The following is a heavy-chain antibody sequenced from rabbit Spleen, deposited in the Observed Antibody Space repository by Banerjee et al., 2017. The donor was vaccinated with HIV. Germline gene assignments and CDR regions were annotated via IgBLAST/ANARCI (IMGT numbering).Heavy chain of an antibody. CDR3: ARDTGSSFSSYGMDL. V-gene: IGHV1S40*01. D-gene: IGHD8-1*01. J-gene: IGHJ6*01. CDR1: GFSFSSGYY. Sequence: QSLEESGGDLVKPGASLTLTCKASGFSFSSGYYMSWVRQAPGKGLEWIGCIGAGSGTTYYASWVNGRFTISSHNAQNTLYLQLRSLTVADTATYFCARDTGSSFSSYGMDLWGPGTWSPS. CDR2: IGAGSGTT.